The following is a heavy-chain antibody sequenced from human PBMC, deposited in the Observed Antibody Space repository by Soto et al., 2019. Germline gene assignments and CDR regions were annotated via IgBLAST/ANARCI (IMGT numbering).Heavy chain of an antibody. CDR1: GFTFNNYA. D-gene: IGHD4-17*01. J-gene: IGHJ5*02. CDR2: ISGSGGTT. Sequence: GGSLRLSCAASGFTFNNYAMNWVRQAPGKGLEWVSAISGSGGTTYYTDSVKGRFTISRDNSKNTLYLQMKSLGAEDTAVYYCAKDRATVTPYWFGPWDQGTLVTVSS. CDR3: AKDRATVTPYWFGP. V-gene: IGHV3-23*01.